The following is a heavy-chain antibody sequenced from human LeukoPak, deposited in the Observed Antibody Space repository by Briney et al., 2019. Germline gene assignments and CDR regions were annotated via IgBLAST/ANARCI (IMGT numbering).Heavy chain of an antibody. D-gene: IGHD6-6*01. J-gene: IGHJ4*02. V-gene: IGHV1-2*02. CDR1: GYTFTGYY. Sequence: ASVKVSCKASGYTFTGYYMHWARQAPGQGLEWMGWINPNSGGTNYAQKFHGRVTMTRDTSISTAYMELSRLRSDDTAVYYCARAGRRYSSSSRPYYFDYWGQGTLVTVSS. CDR3: ARAGRRYSSSSRPYYFDY. CDR2: INPNSGGT.